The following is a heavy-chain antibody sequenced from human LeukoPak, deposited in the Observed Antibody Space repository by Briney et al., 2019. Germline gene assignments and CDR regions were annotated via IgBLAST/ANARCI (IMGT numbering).Heavy chain of an antibody. CDR2: ISYDGSNK. V-gene: IGHV3-30*04. D-gene: IGHD6-19*01. Sequence: GGSLRLSCAASGFTFSSYAMHWVRQAPGKGLEWVAVISYDGSNKCYADSVKGRFTISRDNSKNTLYLQMNSLRAEDTAVYYCAKAGIAVAGIGYYFDYWGQGTLVTVSS. CDR3: AKAGIAVAGIGYYFDY. J-gene: IGHJ4*02. CDR1: GFTFSSYA.